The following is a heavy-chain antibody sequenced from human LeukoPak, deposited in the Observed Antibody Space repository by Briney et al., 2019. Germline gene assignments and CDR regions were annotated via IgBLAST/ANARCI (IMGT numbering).Heavy chain of an antibody. D-gene: IGHD4-23*01. CDR2: IYITGST. CDR1: GGSISSYY. J-gene: IGHJ1*01. V-gene: IGHV4-4*07. Sequence: SETLSLTCTVSGGSISSYYWSWIRQPPGKGLEWIGRIYITGSTDYNPSLKSRVTMSVDTSNNQFSLKLTSVTAADTAVYYCAKSWGYAANSLHIQHWGQGARVIVSA. CDR3: AKSWGYAANSLHIQH.